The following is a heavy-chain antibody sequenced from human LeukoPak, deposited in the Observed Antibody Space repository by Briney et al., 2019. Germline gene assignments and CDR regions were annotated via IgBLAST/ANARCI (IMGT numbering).Heavy chain of an antibody. V-gene: IGHV1-18*01. CDR1: GYTFTSYG. Sequence: ASVKVSCKASGYTFTSYGISWVRQAPGQGLEWMGWISAYNGNTNYAQKLQGRVTMTTDTSTSTAYMELSRLSSDDTAVYYCAGIPSGDDPYDYWGQGTLVTVSS. CDR3: AGIPSGDDPYDY. D-gene: IGHD5-12*01. CDR2: ISAYNGNT. J-gene: IGHJ4*02.